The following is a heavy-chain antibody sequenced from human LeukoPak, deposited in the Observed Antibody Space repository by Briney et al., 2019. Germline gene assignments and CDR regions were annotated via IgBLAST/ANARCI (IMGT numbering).Heavy chain of an antibody. D-gene: IGHD5-18*01. CDR2: IYHSGST. Sequence: SETLSLTCAVSGYSISSGYYWGWIRQPPGKGLEWIGSIYHSGSTYYNPSLKSRVTISVDTSKNQFSLKLSSVTAADTAVDYCARSGDTATYYFDYWGQGTLVTVSS. CDR3: ARSGDTATYYFDY. CDR1: GYSISSGYY. V-gene: IGHV4-38-2*01. J-gene: IGHJ4*02.